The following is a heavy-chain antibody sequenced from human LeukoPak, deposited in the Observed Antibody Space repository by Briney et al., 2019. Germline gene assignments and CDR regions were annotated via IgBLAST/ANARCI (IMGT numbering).Heavy chain of an antibody. V-gene: IGHV4-34*01. D-gene: IGHD2-8*02. Sequence: SETLSLTCAVYGGSFSDYYWSWIRQPPGKGLEWIGEINHSGSTNYNPSLKSRVTISVDTSKNQFSLKLSSVTAADTALYYCARGLVEYQYAAGNFFRWARPHGYGLDVWGQGTTVTVSS. CDR2: INHSGST. J-gene: IGHJ6*02. CDR1: GGSFSDYY. CDR3: ARGLVEYQYAAGNFFRWARPHGYGLDV.